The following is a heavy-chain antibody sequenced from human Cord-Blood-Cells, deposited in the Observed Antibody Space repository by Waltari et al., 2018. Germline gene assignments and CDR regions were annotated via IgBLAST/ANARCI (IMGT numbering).Heavy chain of an antibody. CDR1: GYTFTGYY. J-gene: IGHJ2*01. D-gene: IGHD3-16*01. Sequence: QVQLVQSGAEVKKPGASVKVSCKASGYTFTGYYMHWVRQAPGQGLEWMGWINPTSGGTNYARKCQGRVTMTRDTSISTAYMELSRLRSDDTAVYYCARDQGDWYFDLWGRGTLVTVSS. CDR3: ARDQGDWYFDL. V-gene: IGHV1-2*02. CDR2: INPTSGGT.